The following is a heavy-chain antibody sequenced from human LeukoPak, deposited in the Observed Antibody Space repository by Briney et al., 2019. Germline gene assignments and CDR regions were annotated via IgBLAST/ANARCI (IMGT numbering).Heavy chain of an antibody. CDR1: GFTFSNYA. CDR2: IYSGGST. CDR3: ARATLDN. V-gene: IGHV3-53*01. J-gene: IGHJ4*02. Sequence: GGSLRLSCAASGFTFSNYAMSWVRQAPGKGLEWVSVIYSGGSTKYADSVKARFTISRDNSKNTVYLQMNSLRADDTAVYYCARATLDNWGQGTLVTVSS.